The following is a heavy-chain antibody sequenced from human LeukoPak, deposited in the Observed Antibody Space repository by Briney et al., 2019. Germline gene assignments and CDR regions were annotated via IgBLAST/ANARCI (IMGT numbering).Heavy chain of an antibody. CDR1: GFTFSSYS. CDR3: AKDPWGGYSY. CDR2: ISGSSTYI. V-gene: IGHV3-21*01. D-gene: IGHD5-12*01. J-gene: IGHJ4*02. Sequence: GESLRLSCAASGFTFSSYSMNWVRQAPGKGLEWVSSISGSSTYIHYADSLKGRFTISRDNAKNSLYLQMNSLRAEDTAVYYCAKDPWGGYSYWGQGIQVIVSS.